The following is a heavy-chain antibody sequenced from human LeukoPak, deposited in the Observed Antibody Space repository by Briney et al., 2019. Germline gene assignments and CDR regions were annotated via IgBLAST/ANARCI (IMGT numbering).Heavy chain of an antibody. J-gene: IGHJ6*02. V-gene: IGHV3-48*02. CDR1: GFAFSSYN. D-gene: IGHD3-22*01. Sequence: PGGSLRLSCAASGFAFSSYNMNWVRQAPGKGLEWFSYIGSSGSPTHYADSVGGRFTISRDNAKNSLYLQMNSLRDEDTAVYFCARRPYSDTSGRLSDVWGQGTTVTVSS. CDR3: ARRPYSDTSGRLSDV. CDR2: IGSSGSPT.